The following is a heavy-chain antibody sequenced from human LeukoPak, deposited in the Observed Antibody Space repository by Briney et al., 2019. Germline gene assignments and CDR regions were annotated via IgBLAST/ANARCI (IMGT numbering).Heavy chain of an antibody. CDR3: AKAYQGNSNWFDP. Sequence: GGSLRLSCAASGFTFSSYGMHWVRQAPGKGLEWVAVISYDGSNKYYADSVKGRFTISRDNSKNMLYLQMNSLRAEDTAVYYCAKAYQGNSNWFDPWGQGTLVTVSS. CDR2: ISYDGSNK. D-gene: IGHD2-2*01. CDR1: GFTFSSYG. V-gene: IGHV3-30*18. J-gene: IGHJ5*02.